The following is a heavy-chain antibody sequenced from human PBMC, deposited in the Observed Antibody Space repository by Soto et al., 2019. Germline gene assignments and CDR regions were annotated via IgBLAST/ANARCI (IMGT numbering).Heavy chain of an antibody. D-gene: IGHD4-4*01. CDR1: GFTFSSYS. V-gene: IGHV3-48*01. CDR3: ARDLSEHDYSNYVGY. CDR2: ISSSSSTI. Sequence: GGSLRLSCAASGFTFSSYSMNWVRQAPGKGLEWVSYISSSSSTIYYADSVKGRFTISRDNAKNSLYLQMNSLRAEDTAVYYCARDLSEHDYSNYVGYWGQGTLVTVSS. J-gene: IGHJ4*02.